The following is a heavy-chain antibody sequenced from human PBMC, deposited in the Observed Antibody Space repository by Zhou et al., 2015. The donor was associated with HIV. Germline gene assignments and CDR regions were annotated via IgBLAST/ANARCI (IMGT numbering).Heavy chain of an antibody. CDR2: ISPISGTT. CDR1: GGTFSNYA. D-gene: IGHD5-12*01. CDR3: AYFGQSGYDSRDYFEY. Sequence: QVQLLQSGAEMKKPGSSVKVSCRAFGGTFSNYAISWVRQAPGQGPEWMGGISPISGTTNYAQSFQGRLTITADKSTGTAYMELRGLRFEDSATYYCAYFGQSGYDSRDYFEYWGQGTLVTVSS. V-gene: IGHV1-69*06. J-gene: IGHJ4*02.